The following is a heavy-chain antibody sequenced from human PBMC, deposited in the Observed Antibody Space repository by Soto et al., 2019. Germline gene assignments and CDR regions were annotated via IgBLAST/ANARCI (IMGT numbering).Heavy chain of an antibody. CDR2: ISGSGGST. CDR1: GFTFSSYA. Sequence: EVQLLESGGGLVQPGGSLRLSCAASGFTFSSYAMSWVRQAPGKGLEWVSAISGSGGSTYYADSVKGRFTISRDNSKNTLYLQMNSMRAEDTAVYYGASSIAAAWSFDHWCQGTLVTVSS. V-gene: IGHV3-23*01. J-gene: IGHJ5*02. CDR3: ASSIAAAWSFDH. D-gene: IGHD6-13*01.